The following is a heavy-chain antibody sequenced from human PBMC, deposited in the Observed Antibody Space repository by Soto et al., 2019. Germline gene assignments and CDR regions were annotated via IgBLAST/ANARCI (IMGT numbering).Heavy chain of an antibody. CDR3: AKALYGSGSYYSPGHYYYHGMDV. J-gene: IGHJ6*02. D-gene: IGHD3-10*01. V-gene: IGHV3-23*01. CDR2: ISGSGGST. Sequence: GGSLRLSCAASGFTFSSYAMSWVRQAPGKGLEWVSAISGSGGSTYYADSVKGRFTISRDNSKNTLYLQMNSLRAEDTAVYYCAKALYGSGSYYSPGHYYYHGMDVWGQGTTVTVSS. CDR1: GFTFSSYA.